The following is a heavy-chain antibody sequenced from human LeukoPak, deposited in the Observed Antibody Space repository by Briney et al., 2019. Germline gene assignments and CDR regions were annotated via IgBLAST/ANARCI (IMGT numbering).Heavy chain of an antibody. CDR2: IRSKIYGGTP. CDR3: TTDRGNWNYVVGGFDY. D-gene: IGHD1-7*01. J-gene: IGHJ4*02. Sequence: PGGSLRLSCTASGFTFGDYAMTWVRQAPGKGLEWVGFIRSKIYGGTPEYAASVKGRFTISRDDSKGIAYLQMDSLKTEDTAVYYCTTDRGNWNYVVGGFDYWGQGTLVTVSS. V-gene: IGHV3-49*04. CDR1: GFTFGDYA.